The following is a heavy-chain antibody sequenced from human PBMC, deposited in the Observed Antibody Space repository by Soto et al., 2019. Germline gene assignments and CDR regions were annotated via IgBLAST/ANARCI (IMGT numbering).Heavy chain of an antibody. CDR1: GGSVSSGTYY. V-gene: IGHV4-61*01. J-gene: IGHJ4*02. CDR2: IFYNGNT. D-gene: IGHD6-13*01. CDR3: ARVSSSWGLVNYFDY. Sequence: PSETLSLTCTVSGGSVSSGTYYWNWIRQPPGKGLEWIGYIFYNGNTNYNPSLKSRVTISVDTSKNQFSLRLTSVTAADTAMYYCARVSSSWGLVNYFDYWGQGTLVTVSS.